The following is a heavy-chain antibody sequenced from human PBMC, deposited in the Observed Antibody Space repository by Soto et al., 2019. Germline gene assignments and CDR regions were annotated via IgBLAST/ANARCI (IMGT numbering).Heavy chain of an antibody. D-gene: IGHD3-3*01. J-gene: IGHJ5*02. V-gene: IGHV3-48*01. CDR2: ISSSSSTI. CDR1: GFTFSSYS. Sequence: EVQPVESGGGLVQPGGSLRLSCAASGFTFSSYSMNWVRQAPGKGLEWVSYISSSSSTIYYADSVKGRFTISRDNAKNSLYLQMNSLRAEDTAVYYCARDTYYDFPNGFDPWGQGTLVTVSS. CDR3: ARDTYYDFPNGFDP.